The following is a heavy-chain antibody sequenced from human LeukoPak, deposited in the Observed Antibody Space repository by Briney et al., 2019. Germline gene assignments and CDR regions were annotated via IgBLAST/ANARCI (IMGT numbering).Heavy chain of an antibody. CDR1: GGSISSSSYY. V-gene: IGHV4-39*07. D-gene: IGHD3-22*01. CDR2: IYYSGST. CDR3: ARATFTMTRNAFDI. J-gene: IGHJ3*02. Sequence: SETLSLTCTASGGSISSSSYYWGWIRQPPGKGLEWIGSIYYSGSTYYNPSLKSRVTISVDTSKNQFSLKLSSVTAADTAVYYCARATFTMTRNAFDIWGQGTMVTVSS.